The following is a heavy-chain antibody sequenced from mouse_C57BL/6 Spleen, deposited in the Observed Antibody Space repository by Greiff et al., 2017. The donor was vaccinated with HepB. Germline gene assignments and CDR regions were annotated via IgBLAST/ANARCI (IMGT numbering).Heavy chain of an antibody. CDR1: GYTFTDYN. CDR3: AREDSNYEDWFAY. D-gene: IGHD2-5*01. Sequence: EVQLQQSGPELVKPGASVKIPCKASGYTFTDYNMDWVKQSHGKSLEWIGDINPNNGGNIYNQKFKGKATLTVDKSSSTAYMELRSLTSEDTAVYYCAREDSNYEDWFAYWGQGTLVTVSA. V-gene: IGHV1-18*01. J-gene: IGHJ3*01. CDR2: INPNNGGN.